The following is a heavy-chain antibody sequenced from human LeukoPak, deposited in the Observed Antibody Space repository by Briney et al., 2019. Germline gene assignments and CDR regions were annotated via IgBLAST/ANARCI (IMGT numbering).Heavy chain of an antibody. Sequence: SVKVSCKASGGTFSSYAISWVRQAPGQGLEWMGGIIPIFGTANYAQKFQGRVTITADESTSTAYMEQSSLRSEDTAVYYCARSGMVRTFNWFDPWGQGTLVTVSS. CDR2: IIPIFGTA. V-gene: IGHV1-69*13. CDR1: GGTFSSYA. J-gene: IGHJ5*02. D-gene: IGHD3-10*01. CDR3: ARSGMVRTFNWFDP.